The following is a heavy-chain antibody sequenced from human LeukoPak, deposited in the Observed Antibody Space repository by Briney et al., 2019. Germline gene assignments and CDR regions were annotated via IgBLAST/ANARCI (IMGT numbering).Heavy chain of an antibody. Sequence: PGGSLRLSCAASGFTFYDYVMHWVRQAPGKGLEWVSGISWNSGSIGYADSVKGRFTISRDNAKNSLYLQMNSLRAEDTALYYCATTRAAQSWSFVFDYWGQGTLVTVSS. CDR1: GFTFYDYV. CDR3: ATTRAAQSWSFVFDY. D-gene: IGHD3-3*01. V-gene: IGHV3-9*01. CDR2: ISWNSGSI. J-gene: IGHJ4*02.